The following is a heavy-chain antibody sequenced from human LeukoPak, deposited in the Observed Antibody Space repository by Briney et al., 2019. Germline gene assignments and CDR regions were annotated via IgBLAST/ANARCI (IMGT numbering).Heavy chain of an antibody. V-gene: IGHV3-21*01. CDR3: ARDQTAAAGYYYYYYMDV. D-gene: IGHD6-13*01. J-gene: IGHJ6*03. CDR1: GFTFSSYS. CDR2: ISSSSSYI. Sequence: TGGSLRLSCAASGFTFSSYSMNWVRQAPGKGLEWVSSISSSSSYIYYADSVKGRFTISRDNAKNSLYLQMNSLRAEDTAVYYCARDQTAAAGYYYYYYMDVWGKGTRVTVSS.